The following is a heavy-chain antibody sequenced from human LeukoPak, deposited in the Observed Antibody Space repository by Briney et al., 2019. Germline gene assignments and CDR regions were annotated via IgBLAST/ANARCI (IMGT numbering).Heavy chain of an antibody. CDR2: VYDSWNN. V-gene: IGHV4-30-4*01. D-gene: IGHD3-10*02. CDR3: ASYFVGNGGRGY. Sequence: SETLSLTCTVSGDSINSGNSHWTWIRQPPGKGLEWLGSVYDSWNNYYNPSLESRNTMSVDTSKNQYSLELSSVIAADTAVYYCASYFVGNGGRGYWGQGALVTVSS. CDR1: GDSINSGNSH. J-gene: IGHJ4*02.